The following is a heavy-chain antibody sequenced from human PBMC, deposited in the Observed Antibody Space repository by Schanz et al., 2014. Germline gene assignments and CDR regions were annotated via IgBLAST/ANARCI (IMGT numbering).Heavy chain of an antibody. CDR3: ARGGFGEVSYFDY. D-gene: IGHD3-10*01. CDR1: GFTFDKYA. Sequence: EVQLVESGGGLVQPGKSLRLSCAASGFTFDKYAMHWVRQAPGKGLEWVSNIPWNGAAIGYAGSVRGRFTISRDSAKNSLYLQMNSLRPEDTALYYCARGGFGEVSYFDYWGQGTLVTVSS. CDR2: IPWNGAAI. J-gene: IGHJ4*02. V-gene: IGHV3-9*01.